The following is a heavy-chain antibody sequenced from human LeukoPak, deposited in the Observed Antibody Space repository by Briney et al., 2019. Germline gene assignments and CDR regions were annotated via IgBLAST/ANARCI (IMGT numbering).Heavy chain of an antibody. J-gene: IGHJ4*02. CDR3: ARRAGSYSHSYDY. CDR1: ELTLSSNY. Sequence: PGGSLRLSCAASELTLSSNYMSWICQAPGRGLEWVSFIYSGGSTYYADSVRGRFIISKDNSKNTLYLQMNSLRAEDTAVYYCARRAGSYSHSYDYWGQGTLVTVSS. D-gene: IGHD2-15*01. CDR2: IYSGGST. V-gene: IGHV3-53*01.